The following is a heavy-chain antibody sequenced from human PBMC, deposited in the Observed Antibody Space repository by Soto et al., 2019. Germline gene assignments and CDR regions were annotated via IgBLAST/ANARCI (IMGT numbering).Heavy chain of an antibody. CDR2: VNYGGST. CDR1: GGSFSGYF. D-gene: IGHD6-13*01. CDR3: VRGGLSGSSWYYFDF. V-gene: IGHV4-34*01. J-gene: IGHJ4*02. Sequence: QVQLHQWGAGLLKPSETLSLTCAVSGGSFSGYFWGWIRQPPGKGLEWIGEVNYGGSTNYTPSLKGRLTMAVATYKNQVSLRLTSVTAADTAVYFRVRGGLSGSSWYYFDFWGQGSLVAVSS.